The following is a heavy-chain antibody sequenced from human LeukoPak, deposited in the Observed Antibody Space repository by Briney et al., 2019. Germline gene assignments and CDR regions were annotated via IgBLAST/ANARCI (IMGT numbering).Heavy chain of an antibody. CDR3: AREEDCSGGICYLGNAFDI. D-gene: IGHD2-15*01. Sequence: SETLSLTCAVYGGSFSGYYWSWIRQPPGKGLEWIGEINHSGSTNYNASLKSRVTISVDTSKNQFSLKLSSVTAADTAVYYCAREEDCSGGICYLGNAFDIWGQGTLVTVSS. J-gene: IGHJ4*02. CDR2: INHSGST. CDR1: GGSFSGYY. V-gene: IGHV4-34*01.